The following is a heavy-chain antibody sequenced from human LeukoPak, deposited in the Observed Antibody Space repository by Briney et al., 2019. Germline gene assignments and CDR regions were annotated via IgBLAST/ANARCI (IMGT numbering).Heavy chain of an antibody. CDR1: GFTFSRYI. CDR2: ISRSGSTI. D-gene: IGHD2-2*02. CDR3: ARDTEHLYFVFDY. Sequence: GGSLRLSGAASGFTFSRYIMNWVRQAPGKGLEWVSYISRSGSTIYYADSVKGRFTISRDNAKNSLYLQMNSLRDEDTAVYYCARDTEHLYFVFDYWGQGTLVTVSS. V-gene: IGHV3-48*02. J-gene: IGHJ4*02.